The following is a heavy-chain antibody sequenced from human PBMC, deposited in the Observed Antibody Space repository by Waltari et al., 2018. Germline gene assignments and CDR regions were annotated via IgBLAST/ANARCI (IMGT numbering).Heavy chain of an antibody. Sequence: QVQLQESGPGLVKPSETLSLTCTVSGGSISSYYWSWIRQPPGKGLEWIGYIYYSGSTNYHPSLKSRVTISVDTAKNQFSLKLSSVTAADTAVYYCARVTSGGNRYYYYGMDVWGQGTTVTVSS. V-gene: IGHV4-59*01. CDR2: IYYSGST. D-gene: IGHD2-15*01. J-gene: IGHJ6*02. CDR3: ARVTSGGNRYYYYGMDV. CDR1: GGSISSYY.